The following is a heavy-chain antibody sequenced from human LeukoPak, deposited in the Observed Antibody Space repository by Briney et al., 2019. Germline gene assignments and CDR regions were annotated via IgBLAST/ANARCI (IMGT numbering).Heavy chain of an antibody. CDR1: GGSISSGSYY. J-gene: IGHJ6*03. Sequence: SETLSLTCTVSGGSISSGSYYWSWIRQPAGKGLEWIGYIYYTGGTNYNPSLKSRVTISVDTSKNQFSLKLSSVTAADTAVYYCARADTAMATGYMDVWGKGTTVTISS. CDR2: IYYTGGT. D-gene: IGHD5-18*01. CDR3: ARADTAMATGYMDV. V-gene: IGHV4-61*10.